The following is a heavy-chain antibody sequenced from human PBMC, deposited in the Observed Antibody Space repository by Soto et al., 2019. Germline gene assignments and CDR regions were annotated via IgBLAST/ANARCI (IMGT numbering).Heavy chain of an antibody. V-gene: IGHV2-5*02. J-gene: IGHJ4*02. CDR2: IYWDDDK. Sequence: QITLKESGPTVVKPTETLTLTCTFSGFSLTTSGVGVGWVRQSPGKAPEWLALIYWDDDKRYRTSLKSRLTITNDSSKNPVVLTMANVDPADTATYYCAHRVLRTVFGLVTTTAIYFDFWGQGTPVVVSS. CDR1: GFSLTTSGVG. CDR3: AHRVLRTVFGLVTTTAIYFDF. D-gene: IGHD3-3*01.